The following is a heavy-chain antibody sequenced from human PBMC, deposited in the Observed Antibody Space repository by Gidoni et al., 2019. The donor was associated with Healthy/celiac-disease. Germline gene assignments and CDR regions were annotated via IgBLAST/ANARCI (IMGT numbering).Heavy chain of an antibody. CDR1: VGTISSGGYY. V-gene: IGHV4-31*03. D-gene: IGHD4-17*01. Sequence: QVQLQESGPGLVTPSQTLSLTCTVSVGTISSGGYYWSWIRQHPGKGLEWIGYIYYSGSTYYNPSLKSRVTISVDTSKNQFSLKLSSVTAADTAVYYCARGRGGDYFTGWFDPWGQGTLVTVSS. CDR2: IYYSGST. J-gene: IGHJ5*02. CDR3: ARGRGGDYFTGWFDP.